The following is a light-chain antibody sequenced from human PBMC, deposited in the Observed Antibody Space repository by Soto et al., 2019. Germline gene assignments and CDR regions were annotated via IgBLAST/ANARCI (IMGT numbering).Light chain of an antibody. Sequence: QFALTQSASVAWFPGQSITIYCTGTSGDVGGYNYVSWYQQHPGKAPKLMIYDVSNRPSGVSNRFSGSKSGNTASLTISGLQAEDEADYYCSLYTSRSTYVFGTRPKVTFL. CDR3: SLYTSRSTYV. CDR2: DVS. V-gene: IGLV2-14*01. J-gene: IGLJ1*01. CDR1: SGDVGGYNY.